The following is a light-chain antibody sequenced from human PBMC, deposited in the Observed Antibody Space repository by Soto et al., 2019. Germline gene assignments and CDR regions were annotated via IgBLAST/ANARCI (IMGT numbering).Light chain of an antibody. CDR2: VAS. V-gene: IGKV3D-20*01. CDR1: QGVSSGY. CDR3: QQYGSSPPT. J-gene: IGKJ1*01. Sequence: EIVLTQSPATLSLSPGERATLSCGASQGVSSGYLAWYQQKPGLAPRLLIYVASSRATGIPDRFSGSGSGTDFTLTISRLEPEDFAVYYCQQYGSSPPTFGQGTKVEIK.